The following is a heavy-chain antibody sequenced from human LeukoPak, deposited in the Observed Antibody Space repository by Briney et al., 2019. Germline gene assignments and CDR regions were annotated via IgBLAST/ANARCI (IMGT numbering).Heavy chain of an antibody. D-gene: IGHD2-2*01. J-gene: IGHJ2*01. CDR2: MYYSGST. CDR3: ARVLRYCRSTSCYSFHYDL. V-gene: IGHV4-59*01. Sequence: SETLSLTCTVSGGSISSYYWSWIRQPPGKGLEWIGYMYYSGSTNYNPSLKSRVTISVDTSKNQFSLKLSSVTAADTAVYYCARVLRYCRSTSCYSFHYDLWGRGTLVTVS. CDR1: GGSISSYY.